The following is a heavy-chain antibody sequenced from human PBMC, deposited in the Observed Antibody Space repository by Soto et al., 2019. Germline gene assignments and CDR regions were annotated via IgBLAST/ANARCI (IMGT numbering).Heavy chain of an antibody. J-gene: IGHJ5*02. CDR3: ARYYDFWSGSQFDP. Sequence: QLQLQESGPGLVKPSETLSLTCTVSGGSISRSSYYWGWIRQPPRKGLEWIGSIYYSGSTNYNPSRKRRVTLSLDTSKNQFSLKLSSVTAADTAVYYCARYYDFWSGSQFDPWGQGTLVTVSS. D-gene: IGHD3-3*01. CDR1: GGSISRSSYY. V-gene: IGHV4-39*01. CDR2: IYYSGST.